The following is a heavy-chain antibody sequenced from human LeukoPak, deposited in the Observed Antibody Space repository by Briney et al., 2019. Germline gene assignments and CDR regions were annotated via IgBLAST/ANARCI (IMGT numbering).Heavy chain of an antibody. D-gene: IGHD2-15*01. CDR3: ARRSQVTSYSPYAFDL. Sequence: SETLSLICTVSGDSMTNSYWGWIRQPPGKGLEWLGHMYFTGSTKSKPSLKSRVTISVDTSKKQLSLRLTSVSAADTAVYYCARRSQVTSYSPYAFDLWGQGTMVTVSS. V-gene: IGHV4-59*08. J-gene: IGHJ3*01. CDR2: MYFTGST. CDR1: GDSMTNSY.